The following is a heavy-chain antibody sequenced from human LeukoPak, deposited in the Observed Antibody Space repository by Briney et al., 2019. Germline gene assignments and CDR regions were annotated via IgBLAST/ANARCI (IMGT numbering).Heavy chain of an antibody. Sequence: GGSLRLSCAASGFTFSSYGRHWVRQAPGKGLEWVAVISYDGSNKYYADSVKGRFTISRDNSKNTLYLQMNSLRAEDTAVYYCAKDLDGEYNWGQGTLVTVSS. CDR2: ISYDGSNK. D-gene: IGHD4-17*01. CDR1: GFTFSSYG. V-gene: IGHV3-30*18. J-gene: IGHJ4*02. CDR3: AKDLDGEYN.